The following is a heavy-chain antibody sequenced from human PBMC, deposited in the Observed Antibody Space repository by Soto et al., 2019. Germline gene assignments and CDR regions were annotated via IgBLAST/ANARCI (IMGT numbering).Heavy chain of an antibody. CDR3: ARVAITLVRGVSFYYYYGMDV. J-gene: IGHJ6*02. D-gene: IGHD3-10*01. CDR1: GYTFTSYF. V-gene: IGHV1-18*01. Sequence: SVNVSCNASGYTFTSYFISWVRQAPGQGLEWMGWISAYNGNTNYAQKLQGRVTMTTDTSTSTAYMELRSLRSDDTAVYYCARVAITLVRGVSFYYYYGMDVWGQGTTVTVSS. CDR2: ISAYNGNT.